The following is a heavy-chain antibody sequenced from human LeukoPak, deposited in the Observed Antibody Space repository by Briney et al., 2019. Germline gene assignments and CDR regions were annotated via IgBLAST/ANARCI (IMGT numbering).Heavy chain of an antibody. CDR1: GASITDYY. Sequence: PSETLSLTCTVSGASITDYYWSWIRQPVGGGLEWIGHIWTSERTNHNPSLKSRVTMSVDTSKNQLSLKLSSVTAADTAVYYCARDEGNWFDPWGQGTLVTASS. CDR2: IWTSERT. CDR3: ARDEGNWFDP. J-gene: IGHJ5*02. V-gene: IGHV4-4*07.